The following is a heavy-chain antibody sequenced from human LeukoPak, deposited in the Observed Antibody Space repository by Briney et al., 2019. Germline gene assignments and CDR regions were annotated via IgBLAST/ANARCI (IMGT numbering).Heavy chain of an antibody. D-gene: IGHD2-2*01. CDR3: AKDLGYCSSTSCSWDY. CDR1: GFTVSSNY. V-gene: IGHV3-23*01. Sequence: PGGSLRLSCAASGFTVSSNYMSWVRQAPGKGLEWVSAISASGGSTYYADSVKGRFTISRDNSKNTLYLQLNSLRAEDTAVYYCAKDLGYCSSTSCSWDYWGQGTLVTVS. J-gene: IGHJ4*02. CDR2: ISASGGST.